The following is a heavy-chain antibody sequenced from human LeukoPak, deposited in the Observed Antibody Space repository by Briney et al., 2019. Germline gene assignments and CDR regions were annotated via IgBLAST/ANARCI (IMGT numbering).Heavy chain of an antibody. CDR1: GFTFSNAW. V-gene: IGHV3-7*01. CDR2: IKEDGGRE. J-gene: IGHJ4*02. CDR3: ARDGGYSAFDY. Sequence: GGSLRLSCAASGFTFSNAWMNWVRQAPGKGLEFVANIKEDGGRENFASSVKGRFTISRDNAKDSLYLQMNNLRVEDTAVYYCARDGGYSAFDYWGQGALVTVSS. D-gene: IGHD1-26*01.